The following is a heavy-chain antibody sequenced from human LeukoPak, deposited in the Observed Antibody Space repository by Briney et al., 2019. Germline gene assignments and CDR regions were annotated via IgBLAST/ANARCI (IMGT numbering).Heavy chain of an antibody. V-gene: IGHV1-18*01. D-gene: IGHD3-9*01. CDR2: ISAYNGNT. Sequence: GASVKVSCKASGYTFTSYGISWVRQAPGQGLEWMGWISAYNGNTNYAQKFQGRVTMTTDTSTSTAYMELRSLRSDDTAVYYCARVHYDILTGYGRYYMDVWGKGTTVTISS. CDR3: ARVHYDILTGYGRYYMDV. J-gene: IGHJ6*03. CDR1: GYTFTSYG.